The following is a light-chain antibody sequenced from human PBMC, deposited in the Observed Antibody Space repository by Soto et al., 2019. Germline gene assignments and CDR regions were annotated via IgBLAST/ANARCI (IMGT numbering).Light chain of an antibody. V-gene: IGKV3-15*01. Sequence: IVMTQSPATLSVSPGERATLSCRASQSVSSNLAWYQQKPGQAPRLLIYGASTRATGIPARFSGSGSGTEFTLTISSLQSEEFAVYYCQQYNNWPWTFGQGTKVDI. J-gene: IGKJ1*01. CDR2: GAS. CDR3: QQYNNWPWT. CDR1: QSVSSN.